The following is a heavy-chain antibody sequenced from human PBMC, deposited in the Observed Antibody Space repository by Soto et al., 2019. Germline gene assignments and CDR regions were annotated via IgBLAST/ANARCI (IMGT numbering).Heavy chain of an antibody. Sequence: PSETLSLTCTVSGGPISSYYWSWIRQPPGKGLEWIGYIYYSGSTNYNPSLKSRVTISVDTSKNQFSLKLSSVTAADTAVYYCARDRRSYCSSTSCLHYYGMDVWGQGTTVTVSS. CDR2: IYYSGST. J-gene: IGHJ6*02. V-gene: IGHV4-59*01. CDR3: ARDRRSYCSSTSCLHYYGMDV. D-gene: IGHD2-2*01. CDR1: GGPISSYY.